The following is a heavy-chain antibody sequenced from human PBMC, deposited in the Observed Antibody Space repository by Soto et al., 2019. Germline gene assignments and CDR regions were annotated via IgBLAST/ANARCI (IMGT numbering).Heavy chain of an antibody. CDR3: AKYSSSTLGYGMDV. Sequence: GGSLRLSCAASGSTFDDYAMHWVRQAPGKGLEWVSLISWDGGSTYYADSVKGRFTISRDNSKNSLYLQMNSLRAEDTALYYCAKYSSSTLGYGMDVWGQGTTVTVSS. J-gene: IGHJ6*02. D-gene: IGHD6-6*01. CDR2: ISWDGGST. CDR1: GSTFDDYA. V-gene: IGHV3-43D*04.